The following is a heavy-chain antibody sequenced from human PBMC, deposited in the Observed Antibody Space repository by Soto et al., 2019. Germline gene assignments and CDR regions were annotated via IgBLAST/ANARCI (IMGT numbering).Heavy chain of an antibody. Sequence: QVQLQESGPGLVKPSETLSLTCTVSGGSISSYYWRWIRQPPGKGLEWIGYIYYSGSTNYNPSLKSRVTISVDTSKNQFSLKLSSVTAADTAVYYCARQYSSGWMGGYYFDYWGQGTLVTVSS. J-gene: IGHJ4*02. V-gene: IGHV4-59*01. CDR3: ARQYSSGWMGGYYFDY. D-gene: IGHD6-19*01. CDR2: IYYSGST. CDR1: GGSISSYY.